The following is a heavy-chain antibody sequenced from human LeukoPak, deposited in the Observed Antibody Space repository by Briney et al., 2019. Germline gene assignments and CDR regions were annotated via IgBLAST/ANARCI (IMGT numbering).Heavy chain of an antibody. Sequence: GGSLRLSCAASGFTFSSYSMNWVRQAPGKGLEWVSSISSSSSYIYYADSVKGRFTISRDNAKNSLYLQMNSLRAEDTAVYYCARGPTPEVPADAFVIWGQGTMVTVSS. J-gene: IGHJ3*02. D-gene: IGHD2-2*01. CDR1: GFTFSSYS. CDR2: ISSSSSYI. V-gene: IGHV3-21*01. CDR3: ARGPTPEVPADAFVI.